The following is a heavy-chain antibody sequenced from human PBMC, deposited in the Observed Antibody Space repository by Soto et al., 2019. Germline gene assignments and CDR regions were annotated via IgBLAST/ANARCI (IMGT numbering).Heavy chain of an antibody. J-gene: IGHJ6*03. CDR1: GFTFDDYA. CDR2: ISWNSGSI. D-gene: IGHD3-10*01. V-gene: IGHV3-9*01. CDR3: AKAPMVRRKYYYYYMDV. Sequence: GGSLRLSCAASGFTFDDYAMHWVRQAPGKGLEWVSGISWNSGSIGYADSVKGRFTISRDNAKNSLYLQMNSLRAEDTALYYCAKAPMVRRKYYYYYMDVWGKGTTVTVSS.